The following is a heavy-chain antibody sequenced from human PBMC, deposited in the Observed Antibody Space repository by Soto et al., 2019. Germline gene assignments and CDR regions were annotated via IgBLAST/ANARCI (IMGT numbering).Heavy chain of an antibody. CDR3: AKDTSGSYSAIDY. Sequence: EVQLLESGGGLVQPGGSLRVSCAASGFTFSSYAMNWVRQAPGKGLEWVSVISYSGDITYYADSVKGRFTISRDNSRNTLYLQMNSLRAEDTAIYYCAKDTSGSYSAIDYWGQGTLVTVSS. D-gene: IGHD1-26*01. V-gene: IGHV3-23*01. J-gene: IGHJ4*02. CDR2: ISYSGDIT. CDR1: GFTFSSYA.